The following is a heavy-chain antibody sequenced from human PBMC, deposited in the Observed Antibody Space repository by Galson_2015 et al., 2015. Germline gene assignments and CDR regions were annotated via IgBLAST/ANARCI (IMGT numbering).Heavy chain of an antibody. J-gene: IGHJ6*03. CDR2: ISSSGSTI. V-gene: IGHV3-48*03. Sequence: SLRLSCAASGFTFSSCEMNWVRQAPGKGLEWVSYISSSGSTIYYADSVKGRFTISRDNAKNSLYLQMNSLRAEDTAVYYCARVGFTRVTTNFYCMDVWGKATTVTVSS. D-gene: IGHD4-17*01. CDR3: ARVGFTRVTTNFYCMDV. CDR1: GFTFSSCE.